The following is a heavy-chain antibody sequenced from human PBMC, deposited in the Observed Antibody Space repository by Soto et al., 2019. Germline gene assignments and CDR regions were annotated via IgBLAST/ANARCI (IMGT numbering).Heavy chain of an antibody. CDR1: GYTFTSYY. Sequence: ASVKVSCKASGYTFTSYYMHWVRQAPGQGLEWMGIINPSGGSTSYAQKFQGRVTMTRDTSTSTVYMELSSLRSEDTAVYYCARDKVYDSSSNYGMDVWGQGTTVTVSS. CDR2: INPSGGST. V-gene: IGHV1-46*01. CDR3: ARDKVYDSSSNYGMDV. J-gene: IGHJ6*02. D-gene: IGHD3-22*01.